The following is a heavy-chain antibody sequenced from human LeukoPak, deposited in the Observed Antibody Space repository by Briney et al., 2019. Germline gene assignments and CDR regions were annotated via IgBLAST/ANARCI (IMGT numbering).Heavy chain of an antibody. D-gene: IGHD3-3*01. CDR1: GDNVSSNSTA. V-gene: IGHV6-1*01. CDR2: TYYRSKWYN. CDR3: GKPIPRLRSGFDY. Sequence: SQTLSLTCAISGDNVSSNSTAWNWIRQSPSRGLEWLGRTYYRSKWYNDFAVSVKSRITINPDTSKNQFSLQLNSGTPEDTAVYCCGKPIPRLRSGFDYWGQGTLVTVSA. J-gene: IGHJ4*02.